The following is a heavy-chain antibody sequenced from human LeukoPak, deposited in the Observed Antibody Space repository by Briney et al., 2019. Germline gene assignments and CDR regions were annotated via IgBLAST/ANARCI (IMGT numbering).Heavy chain of an antibody. CDR2: IIPILGIA. CDR1: GGTFSSYA. D-gene: IGHD3-22*01. V-gene: IGHV1-69*04. CDR3: ATAPTRYYYDSSGYPPHY. J-gene: IGHJ4*02. Sequence: ASVKVSCKASGGTFSSYAISWVRQAPGQGLEWMGRIIPILGIANYAQKFQGRVTMTEDTSTDTAYMELSSLRSEDTAVYYCATAPTRYYYDSSGYPPHYWGQGTLVTVSS.